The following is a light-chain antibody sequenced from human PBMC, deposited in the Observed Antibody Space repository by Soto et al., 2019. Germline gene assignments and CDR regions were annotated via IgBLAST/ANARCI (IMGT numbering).Light chain of an antibody. CDR1: SSNIGAGYD. CDR3: QSYDSSLSGLV. Sequence: QSVLPQPPSVSGAPGQRVTISCTGSSSNIGAGYDVHWYQQLPGTAPKLLISGNSNRPSGVPDRFSGSKSGTSASLAITGLQAEDEADYYCQSYDSSLSGLVFGTGTKVTVL. J-gene: IGLJ1*01. CDR2: GNS. V-gene: IGLV1-40*01.